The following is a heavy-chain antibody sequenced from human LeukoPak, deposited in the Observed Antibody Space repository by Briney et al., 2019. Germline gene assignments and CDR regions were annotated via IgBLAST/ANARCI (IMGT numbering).Heavy chain of an antibody. CDR3: VGHSDY. CDR1: GFIFSTSW. J-gene: IGHJ4*02. V-gene: IGHV3-7*01. D-gene: IGHD3-16*01. CDR2: INLDGSEK. Sequence: QPGGSLRLSCTASGFIFSTSWMTWVRQAPGKGLEWVANINLDGSEKYYVDSVKGRFTISRDNAKNSLYLQMNSLRAEDTAVYYCVGHSDYWGQGTLVTVSS.